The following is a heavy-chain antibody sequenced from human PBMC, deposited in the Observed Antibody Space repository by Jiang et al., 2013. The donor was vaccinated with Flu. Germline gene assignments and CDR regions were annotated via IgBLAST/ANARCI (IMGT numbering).Heavy chain of an antibody. CDR1: GYTFTTYA. V-gene: IGHV1-3*01. J-gene: IGHJ4*02. Sequence: GAEVKKPGASVRVSCKASGYTFTTYAVHWVRQAPGQRLEWMGWINAGNGNTRYSQKFQGRVTITRDTSATTTYMELSSLRSEDTSVYYCVRDRSGWKTFDYWGQGTLVTVSA. D-gene: IGHD6-19*01. CDR3: VRDRSGWKTFDY. CDR2: INAGNGNT.